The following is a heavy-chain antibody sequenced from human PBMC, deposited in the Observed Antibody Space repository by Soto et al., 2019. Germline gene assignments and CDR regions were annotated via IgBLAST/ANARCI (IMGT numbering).Heavy chain of an antibody. CDR3: AKNTVHWYFDL. J-gene: IGHJ2*01. Sequence: EVQLLESGGGLVQPGGSLRLSCAASGFTFNIYAMSWVRQAPGKGLEWVSSLSSNGGSTYYADSGRGRFTISRDNSKDTLYLQMNSLKAEDTAIYYCAKNTVHWYFDLWGRGTRVTVSS. V-gene: IGHV3-23*01. D-gene: IGHD4-17*01. CDR2: LSSNGGST. CDR1: GFTFNIYA.